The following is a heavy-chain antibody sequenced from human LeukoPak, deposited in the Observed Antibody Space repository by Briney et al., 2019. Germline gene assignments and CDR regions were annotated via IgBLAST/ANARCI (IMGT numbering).Heavy chain of an antibody. CDR2: INHSGST. CDR1: GGSIRSSYYY. J-gene: IGHJ4*02. Sequence: SETLSLTCTVSGGSIRSSYYYWSWIRQPPGKGLEWIGEINHSGSTNYNPSPKSRVTISVDTSKNQFSLKLSAVTAADTAVYYCARGRRGIAAAGNNFDYWGQGTLVTVSS. CDR3: ARGRRGIAAAGNNFDY. V-gene: IGHV4-39*07. D-gene: IGHD6-13*01.